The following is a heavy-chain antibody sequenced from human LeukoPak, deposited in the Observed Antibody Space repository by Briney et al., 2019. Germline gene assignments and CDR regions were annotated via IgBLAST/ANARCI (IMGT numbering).Heavy chain of an antibody. CDR2: IRYDGSNK. CDR1: GFTFSSYG. CDR3: ARDLEGSGSFYRPSYDY. D-gene: IGHD3-10*01. J-gene: IGHJ4*02. V-gene: IGHV3-30*02. Sequence: PGGSLRLSCAASGFTFSSYGMHWVRQAPGKGLEWVAFIRYDGSNKYYADSVKGRFTISRDNSKSTLYLQMNSLRAEDTAVYYCARDLEGSGSFYRPSYDYWGQGTLVTVSS.